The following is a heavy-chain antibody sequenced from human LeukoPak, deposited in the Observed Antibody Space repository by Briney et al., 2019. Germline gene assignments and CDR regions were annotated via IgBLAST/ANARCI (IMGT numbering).Heavy chain of an antibody. CDR2: INPSSGGT. Sequence: ASVKVSCKASGYTFTGYSMHWVRQAPGQGLEWMGWINPSSGGTNYAQKFQGRVTMTKDTSINTSYMELSSLRSEDTAVYYCARVLSTGYCSSTSCSGRAFDIWGQGTMVTVSS. CDR3: ARVLSTGYCSSTSCSGRAFDI. J-gene: IGHJ3*02. D-gene: IGHD2-2*01. V-gene: IGHV1-2*02. CDR1: GYTFTGYS.